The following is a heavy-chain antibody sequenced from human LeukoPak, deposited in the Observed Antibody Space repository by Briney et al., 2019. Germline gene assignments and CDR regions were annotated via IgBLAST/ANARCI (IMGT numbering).Heavy chain of an antibody. D-gene: IGHD3-10*01. CDR2: ISYDGSNK. CDR1: EFTFSSYP. V-gene: IGHV3-30*18. CDR3: AKDQRDYYGFLGYYYGMDV. Sequence: PGGSLRLSCAASEFTFSSYPMGWVRQAPGKGLEWVAVISYDGSNKYYADSVKGRFTISRDNSKNTLYLRMNSLRAEDTAVYYCAKDQRDYYGFLGYYYGMDVWGQGTTVTVSS. J-gene: IGHJ6*02.